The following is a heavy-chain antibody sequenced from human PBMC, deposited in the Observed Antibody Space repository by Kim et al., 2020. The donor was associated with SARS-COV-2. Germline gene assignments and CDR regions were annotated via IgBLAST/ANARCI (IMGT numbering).Heavy chain of an antibody. CDR3: ARDYNYIVDY. D-gene: IGHD3-16*01. Sequence: ASVKVSCKTSGYTFTSSGITWVRQAPGQGLEWMGWISAHNGDTNYAQKFQGRVTVTTDTSKSTAYMELRSLRSDDTAMYYCARDYNYIVDYWGQGTQLTVSS. J-gene: IGHJ4*02. CDR1: GYTFTSSG. V-gene: IGHV1-18*01. CDR2: ISAHNGDT.